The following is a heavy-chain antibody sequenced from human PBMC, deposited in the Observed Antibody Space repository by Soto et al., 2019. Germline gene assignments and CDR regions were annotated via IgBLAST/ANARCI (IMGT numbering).Heavy chain of an antibody. V-gene: IGHV1-18*01. CDR3: SSDGTIFGVLTHHWFDP. J-gene: IGHJ5*02. D-gene: IGHD3-3*01. CDR2: ISAYNGNT. CDR1: GYTFTSYG. Sequence: ASVKVSCKASGYTFTSYGISWVRQAPGQGLEWMGWISAYNGNTNYAQKLQGRVTMTTDTSTSTAYMELRSLRYNDAALYDCSSDGTIFGVLTHHWFDPWGQGTLVTFSA.